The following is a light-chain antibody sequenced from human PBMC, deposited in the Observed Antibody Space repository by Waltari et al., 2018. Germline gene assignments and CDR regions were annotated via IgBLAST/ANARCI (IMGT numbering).Light chain of an antibody. CDR2: RSD. CDR1: SSNIGDNV. CDR3: AAWDDSLHGHGV. J-gene: IGLJ3*02. Sequence: QSVLTQPPSASGTPGQRVTISCSGSSSNIGDNVVNWYQQLPGKAPTLLIYRSDQRHSGVPDRFSGSKSGTIASLAISGFQSADEGDYYCAAWDDSLHGHGVFGGGTKVTVL. V-gene: IGLV1-44*01.